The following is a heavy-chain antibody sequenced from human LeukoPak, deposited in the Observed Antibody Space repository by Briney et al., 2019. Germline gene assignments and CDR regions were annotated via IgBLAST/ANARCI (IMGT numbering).Heavy chain of an antibody. Sequence: PSETLSLTCTVSGYSISRGYSWAWLRQLPGKGLEWIGSINRSCNTYYNPSFKSRVTISLDTTTNQYSLKVSSVTAADTAVYYCASVSPAADYWGQGTLVTVSS. J-gene: IGHJ4*02. CDR1: GYSISRGYS. V-gene: IGHV4-38-2*02. CDR2: INRSCNT. CDR3: ASVSPAADY.